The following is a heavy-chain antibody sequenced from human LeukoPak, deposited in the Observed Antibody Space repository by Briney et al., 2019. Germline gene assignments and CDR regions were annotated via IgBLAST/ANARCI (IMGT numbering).Heavy chain of an antibody. V-gene: IGHV3-64D*09. Sequence: GGSLRLSCSASGFTFSSYAMHWVRQAPGKGLEYVSAISSNGGSTYYADSVKGRFTISRDNSKNTLYLQMSSLRAEDTAVYYCVKESLWFGKLDAFDIWGQGTMVTVSS. J-gene: IGHJ3*02. CDR2: ISSNGGST. CDR3: VKESLWFGKLDAFDI. CDR1: GFTFSSYA. D-gene: IGHD3-10*01.